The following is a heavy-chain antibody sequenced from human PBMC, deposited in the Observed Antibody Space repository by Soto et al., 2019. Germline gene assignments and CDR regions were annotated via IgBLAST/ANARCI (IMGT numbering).Heavy chain of an antibody. V-gene: IGHV3-21*01. CDR1: GGTFGGYG. Sequence: GGSLRVWWGAAGGTFGGYGGSWVRQAPGKGLEWVSSISSSSSYIYYADSVKGRFTISRDNAKNSLYLQMNSLRAEDTAVYYCATVTAAPMMWFGPWGQGTLVTVSS. CDR2: ISSSSSYI. J-gene: IGHJ5*02. CDR3: ATVTAAPMMWFGP. D-gene: IGHD2-2*01.